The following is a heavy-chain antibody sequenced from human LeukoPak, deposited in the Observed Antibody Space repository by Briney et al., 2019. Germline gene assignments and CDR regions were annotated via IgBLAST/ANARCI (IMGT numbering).Heavy chain of an antibody. CDR3: AREGFAGNYFDY. J-gene: IGHJ4*02. D-gene: IGHD1-26*01. V-gene: IGHV1-69*04. Sequence: SVKVSCKASGGTFSSYAISWVRQAPGQGLEWMGRIIPILGIANYAQKFQGRVTITANKSTSTAYMELSSLRSEDTAVYYCAREGFAGNYFDYWGQGTLVTVSS. CDR1: GGTFSSYA. CDR2: IIPILGIA.